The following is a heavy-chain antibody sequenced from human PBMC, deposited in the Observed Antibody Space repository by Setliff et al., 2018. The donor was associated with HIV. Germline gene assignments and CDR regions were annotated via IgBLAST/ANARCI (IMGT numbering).Heavy chain of an antibody. CDR3: ARHKGFGEFYFDY. CDR2: IYYSGST. J-gene: IGHJ4*02. V-gene: IGHV4-39*01. CDR1: GGSISSSSYY. Sequence: SETLSLTCTVSGGSISSSSYYWGWIRQPPGKGLEWIGSIYYSGSTYYNPSLKSRVTISVDTSMNQFSLKLSSVTAADTAVYYCARHKGFGEFYFDYWGQGTLVTVSS. D-gene: IGHD3-10*01.